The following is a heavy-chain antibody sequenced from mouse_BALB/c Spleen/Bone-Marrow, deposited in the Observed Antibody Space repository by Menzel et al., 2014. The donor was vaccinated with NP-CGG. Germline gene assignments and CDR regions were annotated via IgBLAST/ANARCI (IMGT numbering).Heavy chain of an antibody. V-gene: IGHV1-7*01. CDR2: INPSTGYT. Sequence: AELANNAASVKMSCKVCRYTFTNYWLHYEKQRLRPGLASIGYINPSTGYTEYNQKFKDKATLTADKSSSTAYMQLSSLRSEDSAVYYCARGYYGSNLFYWGQGTLVTVSS. CDR3: ARGYYGSNLFY. CDR1: RYTFTNYW. J-gene: IGHJ3*01. D-gene: IGHD1-1*01.